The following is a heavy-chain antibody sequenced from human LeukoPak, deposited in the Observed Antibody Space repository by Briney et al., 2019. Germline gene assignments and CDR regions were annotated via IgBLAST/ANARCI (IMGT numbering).Heavy chain of an antibody. Sequence: GGSLRLSCAASGFTFSTYETNWVRQAPGKGLEWISYINTSGTVIFYADSVKGRFTFSRDNANNSLYLEMNSLRAEDTAVYDCARSNYYGSGRRFYFYGLDVWGQGTTVTVSS. V-gene: IGHV3-48*03. CDR2: INTSGTVI. CDR1: GFTFSTYE. J-gene: IGHJ6*02. D-gene: IGHD3-10*01. CDR3: ARSNYYGSGRRFYFYGLDV.